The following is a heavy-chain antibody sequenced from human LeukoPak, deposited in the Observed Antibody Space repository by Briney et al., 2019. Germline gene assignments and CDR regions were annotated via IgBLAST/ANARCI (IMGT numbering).Heavy chain of an antibody. D-gene: IGHD1-26*01. CDR2: VNWNGGST. J-gene: IGHJ5*01. V-gene: IGHV3-20*04. CDR3: ARDEVGATTREVWFDS. Sequence: GGSLRLSCAASGFTFDDYGMSWVRQAPGRGLEWVSGVNWNGGSTGYAESVKGRFTISRDNAKNSLSPQMNSLRAEDTALYYCARDEVGATTREVWFDSWGQGTLVTVSS. CDR1: GFTFDDYG.